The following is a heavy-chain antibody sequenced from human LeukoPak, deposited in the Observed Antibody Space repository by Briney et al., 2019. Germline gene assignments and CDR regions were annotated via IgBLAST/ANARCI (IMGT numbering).Heavy chain of an antibody. CDR3: ARAGREDVVVPATIAGYYYYYMDV. V-gene: IGHV3-7*01. D-gene: IGHD2-2*01. Sequence: LPGGSLRLSCAASGFTFSSYWMSWVRQAPGKGLEWVANIKQDGSEKYYVDSVKGRFTISRDNAKNSLYLQMNSLRAEDTAVYYCARAGREDVVVPATIAGYYYYYMDVWGKGTTVTVSS. CDR1: GFTFSSYW. CDR2: IKQDGSEK. J-gene: IGHJ6*03.